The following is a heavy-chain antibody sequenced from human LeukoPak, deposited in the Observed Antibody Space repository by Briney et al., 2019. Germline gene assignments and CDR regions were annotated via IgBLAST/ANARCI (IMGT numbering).Heavy chain of an antibody. CDR3: AKAGVRYFDSSGLYAFDF. Sequence: PSETLSLTCAGSGGSISSTSYYWAWIRQPPGTGLEWIGTIYYSGSTYHNPSLKSRVTLSVDTSRNQFSLRLSSVDAADTAVYYCAKAGVRYFDSSGLYAFDFWGQGTTVTVSS. CDR2: IYYSGST. D-gene: IGHD3-22*01. CDR1: GGSISSTSYY. V-gene: IGHV4-39*01. J-gene: IGHJ3*01.